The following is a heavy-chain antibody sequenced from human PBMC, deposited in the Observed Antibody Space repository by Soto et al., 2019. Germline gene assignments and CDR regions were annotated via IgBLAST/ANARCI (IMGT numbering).Heavy chain of an antibody. CDR2: ISGSGGST. Sequence: QPGGSLRLSCAASGFTFSSYAMSWVRQAPGKGLEWVSAISGSGGSTYYADSVKGRFTISRDNSKNTLYLQMNSLRAEDTAVYYCAKDQCSSTSCYSPYYYGMDVWGQGTTVTVSS. V-gene: IGHV3-23*01. CDR3: AKDQCSSTSCYSPYYYGMDV. D-gene: IGHD2-2*01. J-gene: IGHJ6*02. CDR1: GFTFSSYA.